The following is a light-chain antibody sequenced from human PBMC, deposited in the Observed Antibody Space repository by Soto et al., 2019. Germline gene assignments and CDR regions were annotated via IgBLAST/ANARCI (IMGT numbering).Light chain of an antibody. CDR3: VSYTSSSTLV. J-gene: IGLJ2*01. Sequence: QSALTQPVSVSGSPGQSITISCTGTSSDVGGYNYVSWYQQHPGKVPKLMIYEVSNRPSGASTRFSGSKSGNTASLTISGLLAEDEADYYCVSYTSSSTLVFGGGTKLTVL. CDR2: EVS. CDR1: SSDVGGYNY. V-gene: IGLV2-14*01.